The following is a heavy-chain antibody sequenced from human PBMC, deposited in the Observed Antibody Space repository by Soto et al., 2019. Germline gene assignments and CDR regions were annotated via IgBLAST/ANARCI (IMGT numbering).Heavy chain of an antibody. J-gene: IGHJ5*02. CDR2: IIPIFGTA. Sequence: ASVKVSCKASGGTFSSYAISWVRQAPGQGLEWMGGIIPIFGTASYAQKFQGRVTITADESTSTAYMELSSLRSEDTAVYYCARDQYSYGPRWFDPWGQGTLVTVSS. V-gene: IGHV1-69*13. CDR1: GGTFSSYA. CDR3: ARDQYSYGPRWFDP. D-gene: IGHD5-18*01.